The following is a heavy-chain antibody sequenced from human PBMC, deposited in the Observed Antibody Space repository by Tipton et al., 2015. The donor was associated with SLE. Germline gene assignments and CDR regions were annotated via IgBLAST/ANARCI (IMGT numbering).Heavy chain of an antibody. CDR3: ARGGRSTWTFDY. J-gene: IGHJ4*02. D-gene: IGHD6-13*01. V-gene: IGHV3-21*01. Sequence: GSLRLSCTASGFTFSSYSLHWVRQAPGKGLEWVSAIDDSSNYIYYADSVRGRFPISRDNAKYSLSLQMNSLRAEDTAVYYCARGGRSTWTFDYWGQGTLVTVSS. CDR2: IDDSSNYI. CDR1: GFTFSSYS.